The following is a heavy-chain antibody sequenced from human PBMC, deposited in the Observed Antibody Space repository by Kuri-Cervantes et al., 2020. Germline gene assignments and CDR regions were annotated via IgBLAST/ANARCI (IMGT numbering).Heavy chain of an antibody. CDR2: IVVGSGNT. Sequence: SVKVSCKASGFTFTSSAVQWVRQARGQRLEWIGWIVVGSGNTNYAQKFQERVTITRDMSTSTAYMELRSLRSDDTAVYYCARVQVEMATIAYYFDYWGQGTLVTVSS. D-gene: IGHD5-24*01. J-gene: IGHJ4*02. CDR1: GFTFTSSA. V-gene: IGHV1-58*01. CDR3: ARVQVEMATIAYYFDY.